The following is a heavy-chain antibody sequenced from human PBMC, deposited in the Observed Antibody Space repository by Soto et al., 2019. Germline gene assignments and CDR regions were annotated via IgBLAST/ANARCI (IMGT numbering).Heavy chain of an antibody. CDR1: GGSFSGYY. CDR3: ARGYGDCGAGKCFDP. CDR2: LNHSGST. V-gene: IGHV4-34*01. J-gene: IGHJ5*02. D-gene: IGHD4-17*01. Sequence: SETLSLTCAVYGGSFSGYYWSWIRQPPGKGLEWIGELNHSGSTNYNPSLKSRVTISLNTSKNQFSLKLSSVTAADTAVYYCARGYGDCGAGKCFDPWGQGSLVTVS.